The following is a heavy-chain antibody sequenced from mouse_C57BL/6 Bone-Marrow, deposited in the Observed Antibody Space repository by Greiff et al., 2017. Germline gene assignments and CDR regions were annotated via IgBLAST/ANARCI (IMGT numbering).Heavy chain of an antibody. Sequence: QVQLQQPGAELVMPGASVKLSCKASGYTFTSYWMHWVKQRPGQGLEWIGEIDPSDSYPNYNQKFKGKSTLTVDKSSSTAYMQLSSLTSEDSAVYYCARYYGVPRGYFDVWGTGTTVTVSS. CDR1: GYTFTSYW. D-gene: IGHD1-1*01. V-gene: IGHV1-69*01. CDR3: ARYYGVPRGYFDV. J-gene: IGHJ1*03. CDR2: IDPSDSYP.